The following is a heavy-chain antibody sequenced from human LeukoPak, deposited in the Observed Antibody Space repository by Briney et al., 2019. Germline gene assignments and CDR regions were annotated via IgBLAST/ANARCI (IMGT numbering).Heavy chain of an antibody. CDR2: ISGGGDTT. J-gene: IGHJ4*02. D-gene: IGHD3-22*01. CDR3: AKTNGYYDY. CDR1: GFTFSNND. V-gene: IGHV3-23*01. Sequence: GSLRLSCEASGFTFSNNDMSWVRQSPGRGVEWVSGISGGGDTTYYAESVKGRFTISRDNSKNTLFLQMNSLTAEDTAVYYCAKTNGYYDYWGQGTLVAVSS.